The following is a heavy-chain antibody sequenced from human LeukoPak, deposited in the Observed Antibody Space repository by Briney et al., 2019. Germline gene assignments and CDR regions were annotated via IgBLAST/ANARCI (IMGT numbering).Heavy chain of an antibody. CDR3: AKGAADIVVVPAAMMDS. Sequence: GGSLRLSCAASGFIFSSYAMSWVRQAPGKGLEWVSAISGSGGTTYYANSVKGRFTISRDNSKNTLYLQMNSLRAEDTAVYYCAKGAADIVVVPAAMMDSWGQGTLVTVSS. CDR1: GFIFSSYA. CDR2: ISGSGGTT. D-gene: IGHD2-2*01. V-gene: IGHV3-23*01. J-gene: IGHJ5*01.